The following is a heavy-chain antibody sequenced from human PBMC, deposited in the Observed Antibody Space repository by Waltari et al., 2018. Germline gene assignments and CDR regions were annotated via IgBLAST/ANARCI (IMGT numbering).Heavy chain of an antibody. CDR2: VYPEDGET. CDR3: ARALWFRELNWFDP. J-gene: IGHJ5*02. CDR1: GYTFTDYY. V-gene: IGHV1-69-2*01. D-gene: IGHD3-10*01. Sequence: EVQLVQSGAEVKKPGATVKISCKVSGYTFTDYYMHWVQQAPGKGLEWMGLVYPEDGETIYADKFQGRVTITADTSTDTAYMELISLRSEDTAVYYCARALWFRELNWFDPWGQGTLVTVSS.